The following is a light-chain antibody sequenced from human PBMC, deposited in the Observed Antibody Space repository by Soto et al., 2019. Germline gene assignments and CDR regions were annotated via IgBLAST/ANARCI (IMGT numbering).Light chain of an antibody. CDR2: DAS. J-gene: IGKJ1*01. CDR1: ESISSW. CDR3: QPYNSDSRVT. Sequence: IQMAQSPSTLCASLGDGVAITCRASESISSWLAQHQQQPGQAPKLLIYDASNLESGVPSRFSGSGSGTQFPLTISSLPPDDSATYYGQPYNSDSRVTFGQGTKV. V-gene: IGKV1-5*01.